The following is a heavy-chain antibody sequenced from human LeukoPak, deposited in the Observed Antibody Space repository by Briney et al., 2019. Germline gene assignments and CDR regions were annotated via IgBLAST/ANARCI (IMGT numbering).Heavy chain of an antibody. CDR2: ISWDGGST. V-gene: IGHV3-43*01. J-gene: IGHJ4*02. D-gene: IGHD3-3*01. CDR1: GFTFDDYT. CDR3: AKGTAATKYYDFWSGYYSNDFDY. Sequence: GGSLRLSCAASGFTFDDYTMHWVRQAPGKGLEWVSLISWDGGSTYYADSVKGRFTISRDNSKNSLYLQMNSLRTEDTALYYCAKGTAATKYYDFWSGYYSNDFDYWGQGTLVTVSS.